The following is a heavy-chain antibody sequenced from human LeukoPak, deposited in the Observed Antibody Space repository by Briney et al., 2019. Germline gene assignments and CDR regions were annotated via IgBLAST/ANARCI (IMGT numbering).Heavy chain of an antibody. V-gene: IGHV3-13*05. CDR3: VSSSGIAAALGHNFYYYYGMDV. J-gene: IGHJ6*02. CDR2: IGTAGDP. D-gene: IGHD6-13*01. Sequence: GGSLRLSCAASGFTFSSYDMHWVRQATGKGLEWVSAIGTAGDPYYPGSVKGRFTISRENAKNSLYLQMNSLRAGDTAVYFCVSSSGIAAALGHNFYYYYGMDVWGQGTTVTVSS. CDR1: GFTFSSYD.